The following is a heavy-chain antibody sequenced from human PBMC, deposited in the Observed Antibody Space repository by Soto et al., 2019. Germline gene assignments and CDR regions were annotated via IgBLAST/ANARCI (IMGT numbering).Heavy chain of an antibody. J-gene: IGHJ4*02. D-gene: IGHD3-3*01. CDR3: ATHRSGRFLEWLPEGSVGY. Sequence: QVQLVQSGAEVKKPGASVKVSCKVSGYTLTDLSMQWVRQAPGKGLERMGGFDPEDGETIYAQKFQGRVTMTEDTATDTAYMELSSLRSEDTAVYYCATHRSGRFLEWLPEGSVGYWGQGTLVSVSS. CDR1: GYTLTDLS. V-gene: IGHV1-24*01. CDR2: FDPEDGET.